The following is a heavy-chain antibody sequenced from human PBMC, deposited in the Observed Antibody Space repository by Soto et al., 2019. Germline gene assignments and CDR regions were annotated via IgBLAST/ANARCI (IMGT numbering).Heavy chain of an antibody. J-gene: IGHJ6*02. CDR2: ISRNCANT. D-gene: IGHD3-16*01. V-gene: IGHV3-43*01. Sequence: GGSLRLSCAASGFRFDDYNMHWVRQGPGKGLELVSFISRNCANTFYADSVKGRFTISRDSSKKSVSLQINSLRSEDPALYYCAREPLSYGLPLDVWGQGTKVTVSS. CDR1: GFRFDDYN. CDR3: AREPLSYGLPLDV.